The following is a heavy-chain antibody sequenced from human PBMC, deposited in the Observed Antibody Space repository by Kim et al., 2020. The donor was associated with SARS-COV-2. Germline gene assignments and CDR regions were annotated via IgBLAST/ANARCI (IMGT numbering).Heavy chain of an antibody. D-gene: IGHD6-13*01. CDR3: ARGHSSWYYLNYYYGMDV. V-gene: IGHV4-31*03. CDR2: IYYSGST. J-gene: IGHJ6*02. CDR1: GGSISSGGYY. Sequence: SETLSLTCTVSGGSISSGGYYWSWIRQHPGKGLEWIGYIYYSGSTYYNPSLKSRVTISVDTSKNQFSLKLSSVTAADTAVYYCARGHSSWYYLNYYYGMDVWGQGTTVTVSS.